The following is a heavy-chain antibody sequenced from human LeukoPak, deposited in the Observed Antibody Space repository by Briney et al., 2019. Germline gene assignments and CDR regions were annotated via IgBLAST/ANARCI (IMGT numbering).Heavy chain of an antibody. J-gene: IGHJ4*02. Sequence: SETLSLTCTVSGASFGGYYWSWIRQPPGEGLEWIGEINHSGSTTYNPSLKSRVTISLDPFKSQFSLKLNSVTAADTAVYYCGRRVEPAAIGYWGQGALVTVSS. V-gene: IGHV4-34*01. CDR2: INHSGST. D-gene: IGHD2-2*01. CDR1: GASFGGYY. CDR3: GRRVEPAAIGY.